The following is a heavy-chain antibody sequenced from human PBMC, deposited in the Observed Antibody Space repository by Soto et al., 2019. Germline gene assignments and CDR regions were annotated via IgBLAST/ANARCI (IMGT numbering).Heavy chain of an antibody. CDR3: ARGIKGYFDWLFPYYYGMDV. CDR2: IIPIFGTA. V-gene: IGHV1-69*13. Sequence: SVKISYKDSGGTFSSYAISWVRQAPGQGLEWMGGIIPIFGTANYAQKFQGRVTITADESTSTAYMELSSLRSEDTAVYYCARGIKGYFDWLFPYYYGMDVCGQ. J-gene: IGHJ6*02. CDR1: GGTFSSYA. D-gene: IGHD3-9*01.